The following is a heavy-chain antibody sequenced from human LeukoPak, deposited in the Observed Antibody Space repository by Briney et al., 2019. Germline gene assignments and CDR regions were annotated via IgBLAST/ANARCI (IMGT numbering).Heavy chain of an antibody. CDR3: ARVNDATVTTFYSRPYFDL. Sequence: PSETLSLTCTVSGGSISSSSYYWGWIRQPPGKGLEWIGSIYYSGSTYYNPSLKSRVTISVDTSKNQFSLKLSSVTAADTAVYYCARVNDATVTTFYSRPYFDLWGRGTLVTVSS. D-gene: IGHD4-17*01. V-gene: IGHV4-39*07. CDR1: GGSISSSSYY. J-gene: IGHJ2*01. CDR2: IYYSGST.